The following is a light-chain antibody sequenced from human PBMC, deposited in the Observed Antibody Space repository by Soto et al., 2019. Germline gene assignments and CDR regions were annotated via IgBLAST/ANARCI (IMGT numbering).Light chain of an antibody. CDR1: SSDVGGYNF. Sequence: QSALTQPHSVSGSPGQSVTISCTGTSSDVGGYNFVSWYQHHPGKAPKLMIYDVYDRPSGVPDRFSGSKSGNTASLTISGLQAEDEADYYCCSYAGSYTHVFGSGTKLTVL. V-gene: IGLV2-11*01. J-gene: IGLJ1*01. CDR3: CSYAGSYTHV. CDR2: DVY.